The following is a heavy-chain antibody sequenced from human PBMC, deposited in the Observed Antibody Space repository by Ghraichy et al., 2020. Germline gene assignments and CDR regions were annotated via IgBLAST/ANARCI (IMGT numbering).Heavy chain of an antibody. Sequence: SETLSLTCAVSGGSISSGGYSWSWIRQPPGKGLEWIGYIYHSGSTYYNPSLKSRVTISVDRSKNQFSLKLSSVTAADTAVYYCARSSDYGDWSDAFDIWGQGTMVTVSS. CDR1: GGSISSGGYS. J-gene: IGHJ3*02. V-gene: IGHV4-30-2*01. D-gene: IGHD4-17*01. CDR3: ARSSDYGDWSDAFDI. CDR2: IYHSGST.